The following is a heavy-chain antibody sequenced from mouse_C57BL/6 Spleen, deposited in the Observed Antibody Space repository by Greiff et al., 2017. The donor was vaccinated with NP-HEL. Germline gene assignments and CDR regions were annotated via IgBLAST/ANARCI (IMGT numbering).Heavy chain of an antibody. V-gene: IGHV1-64*01. D-gene: IGHD1-1*01. J-gene: IGHJ2*01. CDR2: IHPNSGST. CDR1: GYTFTSYW. CDR3: HYYGSSPYYFDY. Sequence: QVHVKQPGAELVKPGASVKLSCKASGYTFTSYWMHWVKQRPGQGLEWIGMIHPNSGSTNYNEKFKSKATLTVDKSSSTAYMQLSSLTSEDSAVYYCHYYGSSPYYFDYWGQGTTLTVSS.